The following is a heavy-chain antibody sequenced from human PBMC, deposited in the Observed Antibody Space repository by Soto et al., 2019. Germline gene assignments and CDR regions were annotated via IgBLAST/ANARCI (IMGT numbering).Heavy chain of an antibody. Sequence: QVQLVESGGGVVQPGRSLRLSCAASGFTFSSYGMHWVRQAPGNGLEWVAVIWYDGSNKYYADSVKGRFTISRDNSKNTLYLQMNSLRAEDTAVYYCARFSIAARTRFGAFDIWGHGTMVTVSS. CDR1: GFTFSSYG. D-gene: IGHD6-6*01. CDR2: IWYDGSNK. J-gene: IGHJ3*02. CDR3: ARFSIAARTRFGAFDI. V-gene: IGHV3-33*01.